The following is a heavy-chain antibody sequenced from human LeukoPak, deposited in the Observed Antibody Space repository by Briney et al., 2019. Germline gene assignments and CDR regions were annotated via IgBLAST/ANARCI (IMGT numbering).Heavy chain of an antibody. CDR2: IIPIFGTA. CDR1: GGTFSNSA. CDR3: AKVPRGGDRFDP. J-gene: IGHJ5*02. D-gene: IGHD3-16*01. V-gene: IGHV1-69*05. Sequence: ASVKVSCKASGGTFSNSAISWVRQTPGQGLEWMGGIIPIFGTANYAQRFQGRVTMTRNTSISTAYMELRSLRSEDTAVYYCAKVPRGGDRFDPWGQGTLVTVSS.